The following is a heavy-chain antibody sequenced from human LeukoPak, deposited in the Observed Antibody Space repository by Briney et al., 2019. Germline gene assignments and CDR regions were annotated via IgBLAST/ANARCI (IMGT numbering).Heavy chain of an antibody. Sequence: PGGSLRLSCAASGFTFSSYAMTWVRQAPGKGLQWVSGISGSADGTYYADSVKGRFTVSRDNSKNTLYLQLNSLRFDDAAVYYCAKSRCGADCYPDYFDYWGPGTLVTVSS. CDR3: AKSRCGADCYPDYFDY. CDR2: ISGSADGT. D-gene: IGHD2-21*02. CDR1: GFTFSSYA. V-gene: IGHV3-23*01. J-gene: IGHJ4*02.